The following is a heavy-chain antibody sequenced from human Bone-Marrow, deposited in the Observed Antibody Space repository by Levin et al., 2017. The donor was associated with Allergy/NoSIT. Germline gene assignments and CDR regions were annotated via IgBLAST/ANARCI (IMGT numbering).Heavy chain of an antibody. J-gene: IGHJ6*02. D-gene: IGHD2-2*01. V-gene: IGHV3-30*18. CDR2: ISYDGSNK. Sequence: GGSLRLSCAASGFTFSSYGMHWVRQAPGKGLEWVAVISYDGSNKYYADSVKGRFTISRDNSKNTLYLQMNSLRAEDTAVYYCAKRLENIVVVPAAHDYYYGMDVWGQGTTVTVSS. CDR1: GFTFSSYG. CDR3: AKRLENIVVVPAAHDYYYGMDV.